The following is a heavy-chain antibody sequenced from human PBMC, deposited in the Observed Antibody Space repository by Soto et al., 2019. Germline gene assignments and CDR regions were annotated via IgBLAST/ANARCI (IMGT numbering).Heavy chain of an antibody. V-gene: IGHV1-8*01. J-gene: IGHJ5*02. Sequence: ASVKVSCKASGYTFTSYDINWVRQATGQGLEWMGWMNPNSGNTGYAQKFQGRVTMTRNTSISTAYMELSSLRPEDTAVYYCARDIAVAGTGGVDPWGQGSLVTVYS. CDR2: MNPNSGNT. D-gene: IGHD6-19*01. CDR1: GYTFTSYD. CDR3: ARDIAVAGTGGVDP.